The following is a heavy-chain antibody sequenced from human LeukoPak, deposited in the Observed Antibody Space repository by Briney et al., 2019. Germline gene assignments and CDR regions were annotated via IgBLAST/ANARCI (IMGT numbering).Heavy chain of an antibody. CDR3: AVRTRGSYFDC. J-gene: IGHJ4*02. CDR1: GFTFSTYA. Sequence: GGSLRLSCAGSGFTFSTYAMSWVRQAPGKGLEWVSGISSSGDRTFYRDSVKGRFTISRDNSKNTLYLQLNSLRAEDTAAYHCAVRTRGSYFDCWGQGALVTVSS. D-gene: IGHD1-26*01. CDR2: ISSSGDRT. V-gene: IGHV3-23*01.